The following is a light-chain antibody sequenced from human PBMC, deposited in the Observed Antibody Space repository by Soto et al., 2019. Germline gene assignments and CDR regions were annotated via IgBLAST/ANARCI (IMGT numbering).Light chain of an antibody. CDR1: QTVSSSF. V-gene: IGKV3-20*01. CDR2: GSS. CDR3: QQYSSSPYS. J-gene: IGKJ2*03. Sequence: ENVLTQSPGTLSLSPGERATLSCRASQTVSSSFLAWYQQKPGQAPSLLIYGSSSRASGIPDRFSGSGSGTDFTLTISRLEPEDFAVYYCQQYSSSPYSFGHGTKLEIK.